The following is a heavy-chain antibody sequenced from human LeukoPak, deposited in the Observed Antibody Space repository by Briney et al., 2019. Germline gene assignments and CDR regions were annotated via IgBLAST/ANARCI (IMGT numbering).Heavy chain of an antibody. J-gene: IGHJ6*03. CDR1: GGSISSYY. Sequence: SETLSLTCTVSGGSISSYYWSWIRQPAGKGLEWIGRIYTSGSTNYNPSFKSRVTMSVDTSKNQFSLKLSSVTAADTAVYYCVLRDLTGYYMDVWGKGTTVTISS. D-gene: IGHD3-9*01. V-gene: IGHV4-4*07. CDR3: VLRDLTGYYMDV. CDR2: IYTSGST.